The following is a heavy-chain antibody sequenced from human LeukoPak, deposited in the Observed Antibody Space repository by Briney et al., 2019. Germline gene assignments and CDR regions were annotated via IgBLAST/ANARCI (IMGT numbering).Heavy chain of an antibody. CDR2: ITRSSNTI. V-gene: IGHV3-48*04. D-gene: IGHD3-22*01. J-gene: IGHJ4*02. CDR3: ARVYTSGYSLDY. Sequence: GGSLRLSCAASGFTFSTYSMNWVRQAPGKGLEWISYITRSSNTIHYADSVKGRFTVSRDNAKNSLSLQMNSLRAEDTAVYYCARVYTSGYSLDYWGQGTLVTVSS. CDR1: GFTFSTYS.